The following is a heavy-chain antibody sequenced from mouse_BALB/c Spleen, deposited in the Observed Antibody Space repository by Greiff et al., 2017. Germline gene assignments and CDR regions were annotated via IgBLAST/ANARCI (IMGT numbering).Heavy chain of an antibody. V-gene: IGHV14-3*02. J-gene: IGHJ3*01. CDR2: IDPANGNT. CDR1: GFNIKDTY. Sequence: VQLQQSGAELVKPGASVKLSCTASGFNIKDTYMHWVKQRPEQGLEWIGRIDPANGNTKYDPKFQGKATITADTSSNTAYLQLSSLTSEDTAVYYCASITTEAWFAYWGQGTLVTVSA. D-gene: IGHD1-1*01. CDR3: ASITTEAWFAY.